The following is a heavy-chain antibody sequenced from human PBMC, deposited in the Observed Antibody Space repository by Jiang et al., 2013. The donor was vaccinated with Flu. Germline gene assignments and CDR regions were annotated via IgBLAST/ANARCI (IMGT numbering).Heavy chain of an antibody. CDR1: GGSISSGGYY. V-gene: IGHV4-61*02. J-gene: IGHJ4*02. D-gene: IGHD6-13*01. Sequence: GPGLVKPSQTLSLTCTVSGGSISSGGYYWSWIRQPPGKGLEWIGHISATGSTTYNPSLKSRVSMSVDTSKNQFSLNLSSVTAADTAVYYCATLGIAAVGTSPFDYWGQGTLVTVSS. CDR3: ATLGIAAVGTSPFDY. CDR2: ISATGST.